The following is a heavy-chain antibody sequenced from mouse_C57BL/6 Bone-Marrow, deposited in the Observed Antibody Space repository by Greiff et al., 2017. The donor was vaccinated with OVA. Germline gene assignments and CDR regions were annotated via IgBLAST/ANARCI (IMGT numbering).Heavy chain of an antibody. Sequence: VQLQQSVAELVRPGASVKLSCTASGFNIKNTYMHWVKQRPEQGLEWIGRIDPANGNTKYAPKFQGKAPITADTSSTPAYLQLSSLTAEDTAIYYGALYYYGSSLHWYFDVWGTGTTVTVSS. CDR2: IDPANGNT. D-gene: IGHD1-1*01. J-gene: IGHJ1*03. CDR3: ALYYYGSSLHWYFDV. CDR1: GFNIKNTY. V-gene: IGHV14-3*01.